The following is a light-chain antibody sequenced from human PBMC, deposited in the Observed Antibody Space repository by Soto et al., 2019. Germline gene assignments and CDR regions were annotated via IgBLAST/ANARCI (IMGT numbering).Light chain of an antibody. CDR1: QSVSSY. CDR2: DAS. V-gene: IGKV3-11*01. J-gene: IGKJ3*01. Sequence: EIVLTQSPATLSLSPGERATLSCRASQSVSSYLAWYQHKPGQAPRLLIYDASNRATGIPARFSGSGSGTDFTLTISNLEPEDFAVYYCQQRSNSFTFGPGTKVNIK. CDR3: QQRSNSFT.